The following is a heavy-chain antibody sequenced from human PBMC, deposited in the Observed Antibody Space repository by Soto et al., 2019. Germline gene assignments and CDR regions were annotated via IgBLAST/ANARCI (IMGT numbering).Heavy chain of an antibody. CDR2: ISATGTT. V-gene: IGHV4-4*07. D-gene: IGHD6-19*01. CDR1: GDSMSSYY. J-gene: IGHJ6*02. CDR3: AREAGNYYYSSAMDV. Sequence: QVQLQESGPGLVDPSETLSLTCTVSGDSMSSYYWSWIRQSAEKGLEWIGRISATGTTTYIPSLESRITLSVDTSKNQFSLKLTSVTAADTAVYYCAREAGNYYYSSAMDVWGLGTTVTVSS.